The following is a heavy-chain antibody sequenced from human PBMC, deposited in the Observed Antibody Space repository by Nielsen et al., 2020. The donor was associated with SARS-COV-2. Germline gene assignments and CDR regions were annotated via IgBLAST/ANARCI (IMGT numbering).Heavy chain of an antibody. J-gene: IGHJ6*02. CDR1: GDSVSSNSVA. CDR2: IYYRSKWFY. V-gene: IGHV6-1*01. CDR3: TRDPGYYHGMDV. Sequence: SQTLSLTCVISGDSVSSNSVAWNWIRQSPSRGLEWLGRIYYRSKWFYEYATSVRSRITIDPDTFKNHFSLHLNSVTSEDTAMYYCTRDPGYYHGMDVWGQGTTVTVSS.